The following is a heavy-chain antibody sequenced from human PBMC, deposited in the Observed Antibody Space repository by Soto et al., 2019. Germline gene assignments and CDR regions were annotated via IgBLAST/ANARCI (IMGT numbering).Heavy chain of an antibody. CDR1: GFTFSGSA. J-gene: IGHJ5*02. D-gene: IGHD1-7*01. Sequence: EVQLVESGGGLVQPGGSLKLSRAASGFTFSGSAMHWVRQASGKGLEWVGRIRSKANSYATAYAASVKGRFTISRDDSKNTAYLQMNSLKTEDTAVYYCTRRLTGTTGNWFDPWGQGTLVTVSS. CDR3: TRRLTGTTGNWFDP. CDR2: IRSKANSYAT. V-gene: IGHV3-73*02.